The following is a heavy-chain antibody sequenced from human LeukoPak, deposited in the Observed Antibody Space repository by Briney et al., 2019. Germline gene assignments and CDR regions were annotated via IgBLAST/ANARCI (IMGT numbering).Heavy chain of an antibody. J-gene: IGHJ4*02. V-gene: IGHV3-30*02. CDR1: GFTFSSYG. CDR3: AKEGGDIVVVPAAIVDY. D-gene: IGHD2-2*02. CDR2: IRYDGSNK. Sequence: GGSLRLSCAASGFTFSSYGMHWVRQAPGKGLEWVAFIRYDGSNKYYADSGKGRFTISRDNSKNTLYLQMNSLRAEDTAVYYCAKEGGDIVVVPAAIVDYWGQGTLVTVSS.